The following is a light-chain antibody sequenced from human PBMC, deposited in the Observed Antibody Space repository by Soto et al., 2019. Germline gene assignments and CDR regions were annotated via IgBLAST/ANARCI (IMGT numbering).Light chain of an antibody. CDR3: QSYDSSLSAVI. V-gene: IGLV1-40*01. CDR1: SSNIGAGYP. J-gene: IGLJ2*01. Sequence: QSVVTQPPSVSAAPGQRVTISCTGSSSNIGAGYPVHWYQQLPGTAPKVLIYGNNNRPSGVPDRFSGSKSGTSASLAITGLQAEDEADYYCQSYDSSLSAVIFGGGTKLTVL. CDR2: GNN.